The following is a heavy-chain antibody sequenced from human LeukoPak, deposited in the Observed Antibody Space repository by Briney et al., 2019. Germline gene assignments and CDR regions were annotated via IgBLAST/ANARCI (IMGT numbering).Heavy chain of an antibody. V-gene: IGHV3-23*01. Sequence: GGSLILSCAASGFTFSSYAMSWVRQAPGKGLEWVSAISGSGGSTYYADSVKGRFTISRDNSKNTLYLQMNSLRAEDTAVYYCAKMDSSGYYLFDYWGQGTLVTVSS. CDR3: AKMDSSGYYLFDY. J-gene: IGHJ4*02. D-gene: IGHD3-22*01. CDR1: GFTFSSYA. CDR2: ISGSGGST.